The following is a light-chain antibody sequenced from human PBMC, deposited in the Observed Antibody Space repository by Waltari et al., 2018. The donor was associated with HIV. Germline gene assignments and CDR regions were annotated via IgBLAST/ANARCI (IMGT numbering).Light chain of an antibody. Sequence: SYELTQAPSVSVSPGQTARITCSGDALPQQFAYWYQQQTGQAPVLVIYKDNERPSGIPERFSGSSSGTTVTLTISGVQAEDEADYYCQSADTTGTYRVFGGGTKLTVL. V-gene: IGLV3-25*03. CDR2: KDN. J-gene: IGLJ3*02. CDR1: ALPQQF. CDR3: QSADTTGTYRV.